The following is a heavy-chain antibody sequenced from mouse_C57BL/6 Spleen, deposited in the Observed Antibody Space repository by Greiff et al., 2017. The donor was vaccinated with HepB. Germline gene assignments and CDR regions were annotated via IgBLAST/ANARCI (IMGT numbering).Heavy chain of an antibody. Sequence: QQSCKASGYTFTSYWMHWVKQRPGRGLEWIGRIDPNSGGTKYNEKFKSKATLTVDKPSSTAYMQLSSLTSEDSAVYYCATIYYGSSYERGYFDYWGQGTTLTVSS. J-gene: IGHJ2*01. CDR1: GYTFTSYW. CDR2: IDPNSGGT. D-gene: IGHD1-1*01. CDR3: ATIYYGSSYERGYFDY. V-gene: IGHV1-72*01.